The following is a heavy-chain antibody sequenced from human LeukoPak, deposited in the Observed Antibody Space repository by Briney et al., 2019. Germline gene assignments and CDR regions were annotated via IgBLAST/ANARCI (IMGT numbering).Heavy chain of an antibody. CDR1: GYTFTNYD. D-gene: IGHD3-10*01. CDR2: MNPNSGNT. Sequence: ASVKVSCKASGYTFTNYDVNWVRQATGQGLEWMGWMNPNSGNTGYAQKFQGRVTMTRNTSISTAYMELSSLRSEDTAVYYCARPPSIGGSYYYYGMDVWGQGTTVTVSS. CDR3: ARPPSIGGSYYYYGMDV. J-gene: IGHJ6*02. V-gene: IGHV1-8*01.